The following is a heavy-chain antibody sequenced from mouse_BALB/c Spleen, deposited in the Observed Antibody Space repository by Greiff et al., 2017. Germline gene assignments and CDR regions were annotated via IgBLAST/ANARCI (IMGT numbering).Heavy chain of an antibody. V-gene: IGHV1-4*01. CDR2: INPSSGYT. Sequence: VQLQQSGAELARPGASVKMSCKASGYTFTGYTMHWVKQRPGQGLEWIGYINPSSGYTNYNQKFKDKATLTADKSSSTAYMQLSSLTSEDSAVYYCARSNYDYRAFAYWGQGTLVTVSA. J-gene: IGHJ3*01. D-gene: IGHD2-4*01. CDR3: ARSNYDYRAFAY. CDR1: GYTFTGYT.